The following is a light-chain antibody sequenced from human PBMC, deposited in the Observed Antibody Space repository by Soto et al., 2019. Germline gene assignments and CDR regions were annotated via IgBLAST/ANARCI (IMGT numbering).Light chain of an antibody. CDR2: KTS. V-gene: IGKV1-5*03. CDR1: QSFNTW. J-gene: IGKJ2*01. Sequence: DVQMTQSPSSLSPSVGDRVTITCRASQSFNTWLAWYQQKPGKAPKLLIYKTSILESGVPSRFSGSGSGTEFTLTISSLQHEDSATYYCQQYNSYPYTFGQGTKLEIQ. CDR3: QQYNSYPYT.